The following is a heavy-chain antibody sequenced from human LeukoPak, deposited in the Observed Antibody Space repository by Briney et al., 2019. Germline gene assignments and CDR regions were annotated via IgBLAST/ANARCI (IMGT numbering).Heavy chain of an antibody. D-gene: IGHD3-22*01. CDR2: IWYDGSNK. CDR1: GFTFSSYG. CDR3: ARVTPIYDSSGYFDY. V-gene: IGHV3-33*01. J-gene: IGHJ4*02. Sequence: GGSLRLSCAASGFTFSSYGMHWVRQAPGKGLEWVAVIWYDGSNKYYADSVKGRFTISRDNSKNTLYLQMNSLRAEDTAVYYCARVTPIYDSSGYFDYWGQGTLVTVSS.